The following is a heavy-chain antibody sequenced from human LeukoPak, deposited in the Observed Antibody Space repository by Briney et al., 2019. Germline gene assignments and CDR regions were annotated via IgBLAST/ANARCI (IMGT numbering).Heavy chain of an antibody. CDR1: GYTFTSYG. D-gene: IGHD2-15*01. CDR3: ARCSGGSCYLPFDY. J-gene: IGHJ4*02. Sequence: GASVKVSCKASGYTFTSYGISWVRQAPGQGLEWMGWIGADNGSTKYSQQKLQGRVTMTTDTSTSTAYMELRSLRSDDTAVYYCARCSGGSCYLPFDYWGQGTLVTVSS. CDR2: IGADNGST. V-gene: IGHV1-18*01.